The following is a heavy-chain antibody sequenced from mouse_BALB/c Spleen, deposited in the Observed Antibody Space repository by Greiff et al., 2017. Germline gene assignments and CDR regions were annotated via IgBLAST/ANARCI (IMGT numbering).Heavy chain of an antibody. CDR2: ISTYYGNT. CDR3: AREGDGNYPAWFAY. D-gene: IGHD2-1*01. Sequence: QVQLQQSGPELVRPGVSVKISCKGSGYTFTDYAMHWVKQSHAKSLEWIGVISTYYGNTNYNQKFKGKATMTVDKSSSTDYMELARLTSEDSAIYYCAREGDGNYPAWFAYWGQGTLVTVSA. CDR1: GYTFTDYA. V-gene: IGHV1-67*01. J-gene: IGHJ3*01.